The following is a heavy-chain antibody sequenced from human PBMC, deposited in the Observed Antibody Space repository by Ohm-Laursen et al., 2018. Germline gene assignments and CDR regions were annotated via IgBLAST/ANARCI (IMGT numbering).Heavy chain of an antibody. CDR2: FDPEDGET. V-gene: IGHV1-24*01. CDR3: ATAKQQWLVLSLPAFDI. CDR1: GYTFTSYY. J-gene: IGHJ3*02. Sequence: ASVKVSFKASGYTFTSYYMHWVRQAPGQGLEWMGGFDPEDGETIYAQKFQGRVTMTEDTSTDTAYMELSSLRSEDTAVYYCATAKQQWLVLSLPAFDIWGQGTMVTVSS. D-gene: IGHD6-19*01.